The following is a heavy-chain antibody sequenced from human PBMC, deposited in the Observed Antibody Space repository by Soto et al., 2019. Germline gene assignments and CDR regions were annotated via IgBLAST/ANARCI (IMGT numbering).Heavy chain of an antibody. CDR2: LDPNNGGT. Sequence: ASVKVSCKASGYTFTGFHIHWVRQAPGQGLEWMGWLDPNNGGTNYAQKFQGWVTMTRDTSISTAYMEVSRLRSDDTAVYYCARSYCSSVSCHTMETENWFDTWGQGTLVTVSS. D-gene: IGHD2-2*01. J-gene: IGHJ5*02. CDR1: GYTFTGFH. V-gene: IGHV1-2*04. CDR3: ARSYCSSVSCHTMETENWFDT.